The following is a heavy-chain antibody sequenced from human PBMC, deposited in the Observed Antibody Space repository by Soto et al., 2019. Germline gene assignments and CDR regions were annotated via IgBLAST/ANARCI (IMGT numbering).Heavy chain of an antibody. CDR1: GGSVSSGNYY. V-gene: IGHV4-61*01. CDR2: FYYTGST. J-gene: IGHJ4*02. D-gene: IGHD4-17*01. Sequence: SETLSLTCTVSGGSVSSGNYYWSWIRQPPGKGLEWIGYFYYTGSTNYNPSLKSRVTISIDASKNQFSLRLSSVTAADTAVYYCARRYGTSFEHWGQGTLVTVPS. CDR3: ARRYGTSFEH.